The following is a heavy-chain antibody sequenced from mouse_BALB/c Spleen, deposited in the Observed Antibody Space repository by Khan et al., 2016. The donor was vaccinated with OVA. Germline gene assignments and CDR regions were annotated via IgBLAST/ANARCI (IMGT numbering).Heavy chain of an antibody. Sequence: QIQLVQSGPELKKPGETVRISCKASGYTFTTAGMQWVQKMPGKGLKWIGWINTHSGVPKYAEEFKGRFAFSLETSASTAYLQITNLKNEDTATYFCATGYGYGCYFDVWGAGTTVTVAS. CDR2: INTHSGVP. J-gene: IGHJ1*01. CDR1: GYTFTTAG. V-gene: IGHV9-4*02. CDR3: ATGYGYGCYFDV. D-gene: IGHD2-2*01.